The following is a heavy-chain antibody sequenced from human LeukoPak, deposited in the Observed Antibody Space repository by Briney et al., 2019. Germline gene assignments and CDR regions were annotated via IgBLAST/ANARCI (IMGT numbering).Heavy chain of an antibody. D-gene: IGHD1-26*01. CDR2: IYYSGST. V-gene: IGHV4-61*01. J-gene: IGHJ5*02. CDR3: ARDRVGATPSWFDP. Sequence: SETLSLTCAVSGYSISSGYYWSWIRQPPGKGLEWIGYIYYSGSTNYNPSLKSRVTISVDTSKNQFSLKLSSVTAADTAVYYCARDRVGATPSWFDPWGQGTLVTVSS. CDR1: GYSISSGYY.